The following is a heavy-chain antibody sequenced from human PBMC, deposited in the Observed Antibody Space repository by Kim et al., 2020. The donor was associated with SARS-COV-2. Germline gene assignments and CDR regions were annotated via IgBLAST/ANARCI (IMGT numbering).Heavy chain of an antibody. D-gene: IGHD5-12*01. CDR2: SGST. Sequence: SGSTNYNPSLKRRVTISVDTSKNQFSLKLSSVTAADTAVYYCARAGGYDLWGQGTLVTVSS. J-gene: IGHJ4*02. CDR3: ARAGGYDL. V-gene: IGHV4-59*01.